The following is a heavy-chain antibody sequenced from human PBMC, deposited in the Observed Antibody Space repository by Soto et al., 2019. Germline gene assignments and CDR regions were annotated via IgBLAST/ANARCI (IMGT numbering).Heavy chain of an antibody. J-gene: IGHJ4*02. CDR2: IAYDGSNE. CDR1: GFTFSNYG. V-gene: IGHV3-30*18. D-gene: IGHD4-17*01. Sequence: PGGSLRLSCAASGFTFSNYGMHWVRQAPGKGLEWVSVIAYDGSNEYHADSVNGRFTGSRDNSKNTLYLQMNSLRAEDTAVYYCAKGGDPVDYWGQGTLVTVSS. CDR3: AKGGDPVDY.